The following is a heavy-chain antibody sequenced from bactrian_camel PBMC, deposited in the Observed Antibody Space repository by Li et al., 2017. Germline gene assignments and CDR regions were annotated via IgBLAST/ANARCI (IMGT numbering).Heavy chain of an antibody. CDR2: IDRDGST. V-gene: IGHV3S53*01. CDR1: GDSNC. Sequence: VQLVESGGGSVQAGGSLRLSYAASGDSNCMAWFRQTPGNEREAVAAIDRDGSTSYHAQVKGRFTISQRSAGTTLSLQMNSLKPEDTAMYYCAAVPRGFGTWGTDEDNYWGQGTQVTVS. J-gene: IGHJ4*01. CDR3: AAVPRGFGTWGTDEDNY. D-gene: IGHD6*01.